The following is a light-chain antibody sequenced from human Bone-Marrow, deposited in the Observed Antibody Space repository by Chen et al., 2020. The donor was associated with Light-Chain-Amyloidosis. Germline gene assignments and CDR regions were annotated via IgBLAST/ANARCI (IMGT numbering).Light chain of an antibody. CDR3: QSYGSSLGGWV. Sequence: QSVLTQPPSVSGAPGQRVTISCTGSSSSIGAGYDVHWYQQFPGAAPKVVIFGNNNRPSGVPARFSGSKSGPSASLAITGLQSEDVAVYYCQSYGSSLGGWVFGGGTKLTVL. CDR1: SSSIGAGYD. CDR2: GNN. V-gene: IGLV1-40*01. J-gene: IGLJ3*02.